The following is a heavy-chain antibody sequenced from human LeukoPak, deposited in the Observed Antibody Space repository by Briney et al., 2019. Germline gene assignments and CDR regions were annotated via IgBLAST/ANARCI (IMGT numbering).Heavy chain of an antibody. J-gene: IGHJ5*02. D-gene: IGHD2-2*01. V-gene: IGHV3-33*01. CDR1: GFTFSSYG. CDR2: IWYDGSNK. Sequence: QPGGSLRLSCAASGFTFSSYGMHWVRQAPGKGLESVAVIWYDGSNKYYAGSVKGRFTISRDNSKNTLYLQMNSLRAEDTAVYYCAREALDIVVVPAAMSSNWFDPWGQGTLVTVSS. CDR3: AREALDIVVVPAAMSSNWFDP.